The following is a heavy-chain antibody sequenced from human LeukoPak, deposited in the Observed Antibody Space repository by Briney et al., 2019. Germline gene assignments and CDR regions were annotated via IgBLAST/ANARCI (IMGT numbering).Heavy chain of an antibody. J-gene: IGHJ6*02. V-gene: IGHV1-69*04. CDR3: ARVPSGYTPNANYYYYGMDV. CDR1: GYTFTSYD. Sequence: ASVKVSCKASGYTFTSYDINWVRQAPGQGLEWMGRIIPIIGIVNYAQKFQGRVTITADKSTSTAYMELSSLRSEDTAVYYCARVPSGYTPNANYYYYGMDVWGQGTTVTVSS. CDR2: IIPIIGIV. D-gene: IGHD5-12*01.